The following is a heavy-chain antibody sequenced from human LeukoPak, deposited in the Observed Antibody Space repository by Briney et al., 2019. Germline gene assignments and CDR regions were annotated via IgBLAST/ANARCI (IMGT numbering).Heavy chain of an antibody. CDR2: IYYSGST. CDR3: ARSPRGNFSWFDP. J-gene: IGHJ5*02. CDR1: GGSISRGGYY. D-gene: IGHD2/OR15-2a*01. V-gene: IGHV4-31*03. Sequence: SETLSLTCTVSGGSISRGGYYWSWIRQHPGKGLEWIGYIYYSGSTYYNPSLKSRVTISVDTSKNQFSLKLSSVTAADTAVYYCARSPRGNFSWFDPWGQGTLVTVSS.